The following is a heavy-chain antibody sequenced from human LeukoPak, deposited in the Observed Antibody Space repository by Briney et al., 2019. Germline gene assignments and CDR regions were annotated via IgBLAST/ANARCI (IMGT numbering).Heavy chain of an antibody. V-gene: IGHV4-59*08. D-gene: IGHD6-19*01. CDR2: IYYSGST. CDR1: GGSISNYY. CDR3: ARHAAVAGTAFDY. J-gene: IGHJ4*02. Sequence: SETLSLTCTVSGGSISNYYWSWIRQPPGKGLEWIGYIYYSGSTNYNPSLKSRVIISVDTSKNQFSLNLSSVTAADTAVYYCARHAAVAGTAFDYWGQGTLVTVSS.